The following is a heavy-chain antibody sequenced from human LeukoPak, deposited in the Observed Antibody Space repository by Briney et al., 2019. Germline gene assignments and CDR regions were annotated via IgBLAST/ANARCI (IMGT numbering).Heavy chain of an antibody. CDR3: AKDRANSYAFDI. Sequence: GGSLRLSCAASGFTFTSYVMSWVRQAPGKGLEWVSTISGSGVSVYYADSAKGRFTISRDNSKNTLYLQMNSLRGEDTAVYYCAKDRANSYAFDIWGQGTMVTVSS. J-gene: IGHJ3*02. CDR2: ISGSGVSV. D-gene: IGHD4/OR15-4a*01. CDR1: GFTFTSYV. V-gene: IGHV3-23*01.